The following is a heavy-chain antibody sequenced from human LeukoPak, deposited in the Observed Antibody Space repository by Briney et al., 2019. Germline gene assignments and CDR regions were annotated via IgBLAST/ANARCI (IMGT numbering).Heavy chain of an antibody. J-gene: IGHJ3*02. CDR3: ARDGSGVPDAFDI. V-gene: IGHV1-69*04. D-gene: IGHD2-15*01. CDR2: IIPIFGIA. Sequence: GASVKVSCKASGGTFSSYAISWVRQAPGQGLEWMGRIIPIFGIANYAQKLQGRVTMTTDTSTSTAYMELRSLRSDDTAVYYCARDGSGVPDAFDIWGQGTMVTVSS. CDR1: GGTFSSYA.